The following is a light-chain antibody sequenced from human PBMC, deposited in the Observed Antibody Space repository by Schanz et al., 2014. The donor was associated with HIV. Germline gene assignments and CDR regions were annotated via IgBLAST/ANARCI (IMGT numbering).Light chain of an antibody. V-gene: IGLV2-14*03. CDR1: SSDVGGYNY. Sequence: QSVLTQPASVSGSPGQSITISCTGTSSDVGGYNYVSWYQQHPGEAPKLMIFDVNNRPSGVSNRFSGSKSGNTASLTISGLQAEDEADYYCCSYAGRYTFYVFGTGTKLTVL. CDR3: CSYAGRYTFYV. J-gene: IGLJ1*01. CDR2: DVN.